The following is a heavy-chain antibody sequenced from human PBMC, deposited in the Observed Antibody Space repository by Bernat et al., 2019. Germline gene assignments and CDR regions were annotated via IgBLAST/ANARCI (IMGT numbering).Heavy chain of an antibody. J-gene: IGHJ3*02. CDR3: ARDGPSTYGDDAFEI. D-gene: IGHD4-17*01. V-gene: IGHV3-74*01. CDR2: INSDGSRT. CDR1: GFTFSSYW. Sequence: EVQLVESGGGLVQPGGSLRLSCAASGFTFSSYWMHWVRQAPGKGLVWVSRINSDGSRTSYADSVKGRFTISRDNAKNTLYLQMNSLRAEDTAVYYCARDGPSTYGDDAFEIWGQGTMITVSS.